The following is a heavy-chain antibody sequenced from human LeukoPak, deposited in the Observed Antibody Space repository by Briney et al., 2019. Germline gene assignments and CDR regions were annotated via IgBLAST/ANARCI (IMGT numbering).Heavy chain of an antibody. D-gene: IGHD6-19*01. J-gene: IGHJ4*02. CDR3: AKAGPDTAVAGHKPFDY. CDR2: IYHSGST. CDR1: GYSISSGYY. Sequence: LETLSLTCTVSGYSISSGYYWGWIRQPPGKGLEWIGSIYHSGSTYYNPSLKSRVTISVDTSKNQFSLKLSSVTAADTAVYYCAKAGPDTAVAGHKPFDYWGQGTLVTVSS. V-gene: IGHV4-38-2*02.